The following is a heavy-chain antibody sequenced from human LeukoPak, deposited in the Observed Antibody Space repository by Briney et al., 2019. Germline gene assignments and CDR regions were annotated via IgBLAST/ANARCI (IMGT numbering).Heavy chain of an antibody. Sequence: GESLKISCKGSGYSFTSYWICWVRQMPGKGLEWMGIIYPGDSDTSYSPSFQGQVTISADKSISTAYLQWSSLKASDTAMYYCARTTALYYFDYWGQGTLVTVSS. V-gene: IGHV5-51*01. CDR2: IYPGDSDT. CDR1: GYSFTSYW. J-gene: IGHJ4*02. D-gene: IGHD4-17*01. CDR3: ARTTALYYFDY.